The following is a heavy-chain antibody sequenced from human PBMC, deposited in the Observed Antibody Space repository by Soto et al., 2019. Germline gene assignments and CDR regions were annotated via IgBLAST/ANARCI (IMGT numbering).Heavy chain of an antibody. D-gene: IGHD3-16*01. V-gene: IGHV1-69*01. J-gene: IGHJ4*02. Sequence: QVQLVQSGAEVNKPGSSVKVSCKASGGTFSSYSITWVRQAPGQGLEWRGAISPIFGTANYAPKVQSRVTITADESTSTASLELSSLRCDDPAVIYCARDGGQHSGGSDYWGQGTLVTVSS. CDR1: GGTFSSYS. CDR3: ARDGGQHSGGSDY. CDR2: ISPIFGTA.